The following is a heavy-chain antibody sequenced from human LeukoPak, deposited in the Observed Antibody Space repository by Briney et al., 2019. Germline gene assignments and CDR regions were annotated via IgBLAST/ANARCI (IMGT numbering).Heavy chain of an antibody. CDR2: INPNSGGT. CDR1: GYTFTGYY. Sequence: ASVKVSCKASGYTFTGYYMHWVRQAPGQGLEWMGWINPNSGGTDYAQKFQGRVTMTRDTSISTAYMELSRLRSDDTAVYYCARGSNFDWLLPLDYWGQGTLVTVSS. CDR3: ARGSNFDWLLPLDY. J-gene: IGHJ4*02. D-gene: IGHD3-9*01. V-gene: IGHV1-2*02.